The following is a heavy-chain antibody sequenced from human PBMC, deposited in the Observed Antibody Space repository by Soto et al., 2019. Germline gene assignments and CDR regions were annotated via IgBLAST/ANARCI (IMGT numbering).Heavy chain of an antibody. D-gene: IGHD6-13*01. J-gene: IGHJ6*02. Sequence: ASVKVSCKASGYTFTGCYMHWVRQAPGQGLEGMGWINPNSGCTNYAQKFQGWVTMTRDTSISTAYMELSRLRSDDTAVYYCARGLSISWYVPNYYYYGMDVWGQGTTVTVSS. V-gene: IGHV1-2*04. CDR3: ARGLSISWYVPNYYYYGMDV. CDR1: GYTFTGCY. CDR2: INPNSGCT.